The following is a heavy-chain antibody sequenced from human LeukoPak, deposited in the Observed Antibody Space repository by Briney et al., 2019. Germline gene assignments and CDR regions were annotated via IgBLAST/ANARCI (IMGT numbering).Heavy chain of an antibody. Sequence: GGSLRLSCVVSGITLTNHGMSWVRQAPGKGLEWVAGVSGSGGSTNYADSVKGRFTISRDNPKNTLYLQMNSLRAEDTAVYFCAKRGVVIRVILVGFHKEAYYFDSWGQGALVTVSS. V-gene: IGHV3-23*01. J-gene: IGHJ4*02. D-gene: IGHD3-22*01. CDR1: GITLTNHG. CDR2: VSGSGGST. CDR3: AKRGVVIRVILVGFHKEAYYFDS.